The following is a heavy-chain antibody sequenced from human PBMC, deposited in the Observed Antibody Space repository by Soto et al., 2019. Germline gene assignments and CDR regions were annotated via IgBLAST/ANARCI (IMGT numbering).Heavy chain of an antibody. CDR2: ISAHNGNT. J-gene: IGHJ4*02. V-gene: IGHV1-18*01. CDR3: ARVYRITMVRGELSEY. D-gene: IGHD3-10*01. Sequence: QVKLVQSGAEVKKPGASVKVSCKASGYTFSSYGISWVRQAPGQGLEWMGWISAHNGNTNYAQKLQGRVTMTTDTSTSTAYMELRSLRSDDTAVYYCARVYRITMVRGELSEYWGQGTLVTVSS. CDR1: GYTFSSYG.